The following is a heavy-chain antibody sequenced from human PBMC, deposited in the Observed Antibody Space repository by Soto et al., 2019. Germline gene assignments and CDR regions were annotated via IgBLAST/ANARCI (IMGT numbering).Heavy chain of an antibody. CDR2: IYYSENT. CDR1: GGSIISYY. J-gene: IGHJ6*03. CDR3: ARIQYYDFWSGYFSGGKPDYYSYYYMDV. Sequence: SETLSLTCNVSGGSIISYYWGWILQPPGRGLEWIGYIYYSENTNYNPSLKSRVTMSVDTSKNQFSLKLSSVTAADTAVYYCARIQYYDFWSGYFSGGKPDYYSYYYMDVWGNGPTVTSP. D-gene: IGHD3-3*01. V-gene: IGHV4-59*12.